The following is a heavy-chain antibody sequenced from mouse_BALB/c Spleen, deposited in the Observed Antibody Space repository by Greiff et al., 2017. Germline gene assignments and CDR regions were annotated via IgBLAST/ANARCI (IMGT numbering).Heavy chain of an antibody. CDR1: GFSLTSYD. V-gene: IGHV2-9-2*01. D-gene: IGHD1-2*01. CDR2: IWTGGGT. Sequence: VKLVESGPGLVAPSQSLSITCTVSGFSLTSYDISWIRQPPGKGLEWLGVIWTGGGTNYNSAFMSRLSISKDNSKSQVFLKMNSLQTDDTAIYYCVSYGYALAYWGQGTLVTVSA. J-gene: IGHJ3*01. CDR3: VSYGYALAY.